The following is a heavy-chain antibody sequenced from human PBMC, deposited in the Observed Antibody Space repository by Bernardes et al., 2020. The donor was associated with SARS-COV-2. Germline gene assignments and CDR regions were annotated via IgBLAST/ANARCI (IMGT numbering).Heavy chain of an antibody. V-gene: IGHV4-59*01. CDR1: GGSISSYY. CDR2: IYYSGST. J-gene: IGHJ6*02. Sequence: SETLSLTCTVSGGSISSYYWSWIRQPPGKGLEWIGYIYYSGSTNYNPSLKSRVTISVDTSKNQFSLKLSSVTAADTAVYYCARDRTASGDDYYYYYGMDVWGQGTTVTVSS. D-gene: IGHD3-10*01. CDR3: ARDRTASGDDYYYYYGMDV.